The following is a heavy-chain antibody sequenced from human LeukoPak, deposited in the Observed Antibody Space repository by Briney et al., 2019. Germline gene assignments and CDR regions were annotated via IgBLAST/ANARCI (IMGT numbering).Heavy chain of an antibody. CDR1: GFTVSSNY. V-gene: IGHV3-53*01. D-gene: IGHD4-23*01. J-gene: IGHJ3*02. CDR2: FYSDGSR. CDR3: ARGTFYGGNSPFAFDI. Sequence: PGGSPRLFCSTSGFTVSSNYMNWVRQAPGKGVEWVSVFYSDGSRYYADCVKGGLTISRDNSKNTLYFQMNGLTAEDTAVYYCARGTFYGGNSPFAFDIWGQGRIVSVSS.